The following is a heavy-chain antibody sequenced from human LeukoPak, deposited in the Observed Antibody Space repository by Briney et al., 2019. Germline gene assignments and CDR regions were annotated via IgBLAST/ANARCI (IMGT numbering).Heavy chain of an antibody. CDR1: GGSISSGGYS. J-gene: IGHJ4*02. D-gene: IGHD6-6*01. Sequence: PLETLSLTCAVSGGSISSGGYSWSWIRQPPGKGLEWIGYIYCSGSTYYNPSLKSRVTISVDTSKNQFSLKLSSVTAADTAVYYCARGRLGVHFDYWGQGTLVTVSS. V-gene: IGHV4-30-4*07. CDR3: ARGRLGVHFDY. CDR2: IYCSGST.